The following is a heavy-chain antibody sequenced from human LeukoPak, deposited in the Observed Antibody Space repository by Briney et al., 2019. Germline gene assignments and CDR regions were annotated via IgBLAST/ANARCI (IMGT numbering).Heavy chain of an antibody. CDR3: ERRDNGSWGYYHALDL. V-gene: IGHV3-7*01. D-gene: IGHD1-26*01. Sequence: PGGSLRLSCAASGFAFSRYWMSWVRQAPGKRLEWVANIKEDGSEKYYVDSVKGRFTISRDNAKNSLYLQVNSLRVEDTAVYYCERRDNGSWGYYHALDLWGQGTMVTVSS. CDR1: GFAFSRYW. J-gene: IGHJ3*01. CDR2: IKEDGSEK.